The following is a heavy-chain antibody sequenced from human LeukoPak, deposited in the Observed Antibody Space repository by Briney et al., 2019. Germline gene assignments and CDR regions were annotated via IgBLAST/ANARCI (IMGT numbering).Heavy chain of an antibody. CDR2: FGTRSTSI. V-gene: IGHV3-21*01. J-gene: IGHJ6*02. CDR1: GFTFSGYS. CDR3: AKEVVYGSGSGDYYYYGMDV. Sequence: GGSLRLSCTASGFTFSGYSMNWIRQAPGKGLEWVSSFGTRSTSIYHAGSVKGRFAISRDNAKNSLYLQMNSLRAEDTAVYYCAKEVVYGSGSGDYYYYGMDVWGQGTTVTVSS. D-gene: IGHD3-10*01.